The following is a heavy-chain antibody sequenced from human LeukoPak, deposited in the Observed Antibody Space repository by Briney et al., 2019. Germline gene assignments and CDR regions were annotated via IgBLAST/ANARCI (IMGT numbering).Heavy chain of an antibody. CDR1: GFTFSSYS. CDR2: ISSSSSYI. CDR3: ARDPELTSTAFDI. D-gene: IGHD1-7*01. V-gene: IGHV3-21*01. J-gene: IGHJ3*02. Sequence: GGSLRLSCAASGFTFSSYSMNWVRQAPGKGLEWVSSISSSSSYIYYADSVKGRFTISRDNAKNSLYLQMSSLRADDTAVYFCARDPELTSTAFDIWGQGTMVTVSS.